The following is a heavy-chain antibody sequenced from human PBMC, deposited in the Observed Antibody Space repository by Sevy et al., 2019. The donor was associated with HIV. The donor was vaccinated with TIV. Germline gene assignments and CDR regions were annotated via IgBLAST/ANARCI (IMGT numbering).Heavy chain of an antibody. CDR3: ARAVLEISTWRSDY. D-gene: IGHD1-1*01. V-gene: IGHV3-21*06. CDR2: ISSTSAYI. CDR1: GFTFSSYR. J-gene: IGHJ4*02. Sequence: GGTLRLSCAASGFTFSSYRMTWVRQAPGKGLEWVSCISSTSAYINYADSVKGRFTISKDNAKNLLYLQMDSLRAEDTAVYYCARAVLEISTWRSDYWGQGTLVTVSS.